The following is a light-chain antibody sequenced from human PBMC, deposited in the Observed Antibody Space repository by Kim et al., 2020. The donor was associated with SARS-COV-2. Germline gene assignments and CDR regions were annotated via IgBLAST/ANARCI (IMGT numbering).Light chain of an antibody. CDR2: DAS. Sequence: SVGDSVTITCQASQDIRKFLNWYQHKPGKAPELLISDASTLRTGVPSRFSGSTSGTHFTFTISNLQPEDIATYYCQQYNNLQAITFGQGTRLEIK. V-gene: IGKV1-33*01. CDR1: QDIRKF. J-gene: IGKJ5*01. CDR3: QQYNNLQAIT.